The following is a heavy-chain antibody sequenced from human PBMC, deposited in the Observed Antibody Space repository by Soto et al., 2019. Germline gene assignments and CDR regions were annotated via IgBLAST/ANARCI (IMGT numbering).Heavy chain of an antibody. CDR3: STRTGGGGAFDF. J-gene: IGHJ3*01. D-gene: IGHD1-1*01. CDR2: ISSSGSPT. Sequence: EVQLVESGGGLVQPGGSLRLSCAASGFTFYTYEMNWVRQAPGKGLEWVSYISSSGSPTYYADSVKGRFTISRDNAKNSLCLQMTGLRAAYTALYYCSTRTGGGGAFDFWGQGTMVTVSS. V-gene: IGHV3-48*03. CDR1: GFTFYTYE.